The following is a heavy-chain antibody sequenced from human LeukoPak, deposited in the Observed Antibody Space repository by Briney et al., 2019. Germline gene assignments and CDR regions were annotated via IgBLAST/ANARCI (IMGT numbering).Heavy chain of an antibody. J-gene: IGHJ3*02. CDR2: ISGSDEST. CDR1: GFTFSSYD. V-gene: IGHV3-23*01. D-gene: IGHD7-27*01. CDR3: ANRRLGKGAFDI. Sequence: GGSLRLSCAASGFTFSSYDMSWIRQAPGKGLEWVSEISGSDESTKYVDSVKGRFTISRDNSKNTLYLLLNSLRVDDTAVYYCANRRLGKGAFDIWGQGTMVTVSS.